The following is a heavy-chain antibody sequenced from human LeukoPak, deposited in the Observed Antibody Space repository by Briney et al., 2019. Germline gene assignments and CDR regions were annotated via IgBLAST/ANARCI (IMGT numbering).Heavy chain of an antibody. CDR1: GFTFEDYA. CDR3: ARGGFYDSSLLSSFAY. V-gene: IGHV3-9*01. D-gene: IGHD2/OR15-2a*01. J-gene: IGHJ4*02. Sequence: GGSLRLSCGTSGFTFEDYAMHWVRQVPGMGLEWVSGITWNRGGIGYTDSVKGRFTISRDSAKKSLYLQMSSLRVEDTALYFCARGGFYDSSLLSSFAYWGQGVLVTVSS. CDR2: ITWNRGGI.